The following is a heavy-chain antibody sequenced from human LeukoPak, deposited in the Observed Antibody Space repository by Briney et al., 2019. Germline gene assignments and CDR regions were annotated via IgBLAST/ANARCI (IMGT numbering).Heavy chain of an antibody. D-gene: IGHD1-26*01. CDR2: ISAYNGNT. V-gene: IGHV1-18*01. CDR3: ATPDVGATKTSEFDY. J-gene: IGHJ4*02. Sequence: GASVKVSCKASGYTFTSYGISWVRQAPGQGLEWMGWISAYNGNTNYAQKFQGRVTMTEDTSTDTAYMELSSLRSEDTAVYYCATPDVGATKTSEFDYWGQGTLVTVSS. CDR1: GYTFTSYG.